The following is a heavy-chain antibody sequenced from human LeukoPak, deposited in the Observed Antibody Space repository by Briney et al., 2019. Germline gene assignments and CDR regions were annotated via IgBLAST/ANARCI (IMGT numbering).Heavy chain of an antibody. J-gene: IGHJ5*02. CDR1: GFTFSSYS. CDR3: AKVSAAAAYNWFDP. V-gene: IGHV3-48*04. Sequence: GGSLRLSCAASGFTFSSYSMNWVRQAPGKGLEWVSYISSSSSTIYYADSVKGRFTISRDNAKNSLYLQMNSLRAEDTAVYYCAKVSAAAAYNWFDPWGQGTLVTVSS. CDR2: ISSSSSTI. D-gene: IGHD6-13*01.